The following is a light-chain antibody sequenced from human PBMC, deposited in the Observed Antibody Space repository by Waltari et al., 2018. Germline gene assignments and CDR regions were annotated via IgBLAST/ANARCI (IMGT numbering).Light chain of an antibody. CDR3: QQYGSSPWT. CDR2: GAS. J-gene: IGKJ1*01. Sequence: EIVWTQTPGTLALPPGERATLACRASQSVSSSYLAWYQQKPGQAPRLLIYGASSRATGIPDRFSGSGSGTDFTLTISRLEPEDFAVYYCQQYGSSPWTFGQGTKVEIK. V-gene: IGKV3-20*01. CDR1: QSVSSSY.